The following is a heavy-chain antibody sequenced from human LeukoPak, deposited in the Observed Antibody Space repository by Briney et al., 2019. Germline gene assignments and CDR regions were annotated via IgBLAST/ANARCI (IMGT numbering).Heavy chain of an antibody. J-gene: IGHJ4*02. V-gene: IGHV3-30*02. CDR3: AKSRRIVVVPAAIDY. Sequence: GGSLRLSCEASGFSFSDYGMHWVRQGPGKGLEWVAFILYDGSQKYYADSVKGRFTISRDNSKNTLYLQMNSLRAEDTAVYYCAKSRRIVVVPAAIDYWGQGTLVTVSS. CDR1: GFSFSDYG. CDR2: ILYDGSQK. D-gene: IGHD2-2*01.